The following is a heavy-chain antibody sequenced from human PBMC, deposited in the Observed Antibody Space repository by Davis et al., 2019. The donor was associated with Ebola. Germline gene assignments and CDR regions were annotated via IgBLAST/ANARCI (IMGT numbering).Heavy chain of an antibody. V-gene: IGHV4-34*01. CDR1: GGSFSGYY. CDR3: AGHGHYGMDV. CDR2: INHSGST. Sequence: PGGSLRLSCAVYGGSFSGYYWSWIRQPPGKGLEWIGKINHSGSTNYNPSLKSRVTISVDTSKNQFSLKLSSVTAADTAVYYCAGHGHYGMDVWGQGTTVTVSS. J-gene: IGHJ6*02.